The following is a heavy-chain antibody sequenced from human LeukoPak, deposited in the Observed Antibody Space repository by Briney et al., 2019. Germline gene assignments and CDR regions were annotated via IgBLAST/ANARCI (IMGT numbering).Heavy chain of an antibody. Sequence: PGGSLRLSCAASGFTFSSSAMTWVRQAPGKGLEWVSAISGSGSGTYYADSVKGRFTISRDNSKNTLYLQMSSLRAEDTAVYYCAKDPYGTRYFDYWGQGTLVTVSS. D-gene: IGHD2-2*01. CDR1: GFTFSSSA. CDR2: ISGSGSGT. CDR3: AKDPYGTRYFDY. V-gene: IGHV3-23*01. J-gene: IGHJ4*02.